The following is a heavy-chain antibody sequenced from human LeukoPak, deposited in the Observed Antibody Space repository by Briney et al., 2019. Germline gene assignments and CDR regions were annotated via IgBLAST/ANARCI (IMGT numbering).Heavy chain of an antibody. CDR2: IWYDGSNK. V-gene: IGHV3-33*08. CDR3: ARESGDSSGYYPDY. J-gene: IGHJ4*02. Sequence: GGSLRLSCAASGFTFSSYGMHWVRQAPGKGLEWVAVIWYDGSNKHYADSVKGRFTISRDNSKNTLNLQMNSLRAEDTAVYYCARESGDSSGYYPDYWGQGTLVTVSS. D-gene: IGHD3-22*01. CDR1: GFTFSSYG.